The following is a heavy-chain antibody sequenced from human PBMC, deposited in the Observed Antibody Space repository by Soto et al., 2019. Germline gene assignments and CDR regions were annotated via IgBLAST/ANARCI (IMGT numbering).Heavy chain of an antibody. Sequence: GGSLRLSCAASGFTFRNYAMSWVRQAPGKGLEWVSAFRGDGTGAHYADSVKGRFTISRDNSKNSLYLHMNSLRAEDTAVYYCARDTPTYDSSQNNWFDPWGQGTLVTVSS. CDR2: FRGDGTGA. CDR3: ARDTPTYDSSQNNWFDP. J-gene: IGHJ5*02. V-gene: IGHV3-23*01. D-gene: IGHD3-22*01. CDR1: GFTFRNYA.